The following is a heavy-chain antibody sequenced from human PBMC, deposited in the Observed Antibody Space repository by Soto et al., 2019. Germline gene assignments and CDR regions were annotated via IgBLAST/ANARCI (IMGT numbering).Heavy chain of an antibody. CDR2: IYWDDDK. V-gene: IGHV2-5*02. CDR1: GFSLSTSGVG. D-gene: IGHD3-10*01. Sequence: QITLKESGPTLVKPTQTLTLTCTFSGFSLSTSGVGVGWIRQPPGKALEWLALIYWDDDKRYSPSLKSRLTFHKDTSKNQVVLTITNMDPVDTATYYRAHSVYGSRSWGALFDYWGQGTLVTVSS. CDR3: AHSVYGSRSWGALFDY. J-gene: IGHJ4*02.